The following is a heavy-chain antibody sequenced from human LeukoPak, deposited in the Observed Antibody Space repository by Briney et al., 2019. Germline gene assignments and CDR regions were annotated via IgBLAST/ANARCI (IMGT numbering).Heavy chain of an antibody. V-gene: IGHV3-21*01. CDR2: ISSNTKYI. CDR1: GFTFSSYS. Sequence: PGGSLRLSCAASGFTFSSYSMNWVRQAPGKGLEWVPSISSNTKYIYYADSVKGRFTISRDNAKNSLYLQMNSLRAEDTAVYYCARAYPYYYYGMDVWGQGTTVTVSS. CDR3: ARAYPYYYYGMDV. D-gene: IGHD2-2*02. J-gene: IGHJ6*02.